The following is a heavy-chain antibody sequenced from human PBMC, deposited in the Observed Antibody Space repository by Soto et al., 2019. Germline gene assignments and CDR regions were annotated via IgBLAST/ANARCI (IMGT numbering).Heavy chain of an antibody. Sequence: QVQLVESGGGVVQPGRSLRLSCAASGFTFSSYAMHWVRQAPGKGLEWVAVISYDGSNKYYADSVKGRFTISRDNSKNTLYLQMNSLRAEDTAVYYCARDSLYKRSMTTPDYWGQGTLVTVSS. CDR3: ARDSLYKRSMTTPDY. CDR2: ISYDGSNK. V-gene: IGHV3-30-3*01. J-gene: IGHJ4*02. CDR1: GFTFSSYA. D-gene: IGHD4-17*01.